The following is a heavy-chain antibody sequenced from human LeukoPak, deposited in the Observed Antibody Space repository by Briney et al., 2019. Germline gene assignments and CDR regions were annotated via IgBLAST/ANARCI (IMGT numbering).Heavy chain of an antibody. CDR3: ARNAMLYYYMDV. V-gene: IGHV4-59*01. Sequence: PSETLSLTCTVFGGSISSYYWSWIRQPPGKGLEWIGYIYYSGSTNYNPSLKSRVTISVDTSKNQFSLKLSSVTAADTAVYYCARNAMLYYYMDVWGKGTTVTVSS. J-gene: IGHJ6*03. D-gene: IGHD2-2*01. CDR2: IYYSGST. CDR1: GGSISSYY.